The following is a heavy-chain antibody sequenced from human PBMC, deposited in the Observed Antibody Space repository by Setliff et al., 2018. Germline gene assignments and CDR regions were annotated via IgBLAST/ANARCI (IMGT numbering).Heavy chain of an antibody. CDR1: GYTFNNYA. Sequence: GASVKVSCKASGYTFNNYAINWVRQAPGQGLEWMGWINTDTGNPTSAQGFTGRFVFSLDTSVSTAYLQISSLKAEDTAVYYCARASRFGTIVYKGYYYMDVWGKGTTVTVSS. V-gene: IGHV7-4-1*02. J-gene: IGHJ6*03. CDR3: ARASRFGTIVYKGYYYMDV. D-gene: IGHD3-10*01. CDR2: INTDTGNP.